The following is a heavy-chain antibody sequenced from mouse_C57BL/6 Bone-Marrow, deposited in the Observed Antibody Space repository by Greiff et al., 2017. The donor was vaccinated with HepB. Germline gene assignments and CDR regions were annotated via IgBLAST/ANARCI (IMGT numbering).Heavy chain of an antibody. D-gene: IGHD1-1*01. CDR2: INPYNGGT. CDR1: GYTFTDYY. CDR3: ARRRDYYGSSFDY. J-gene: IGHJ2*01. Sequence: EVQGVESGPVLVKPGASVKMSCKASGYTFTDYYMNWVEQSHGKSLEWIGVINPYNGGTSYNQKFKGKATLTVDKSSSTAYMELNSLTSEDSAVYYCARRRDYYGSSFDYWGQGTTLTVSS. V-gene: IGHV1-19*01.